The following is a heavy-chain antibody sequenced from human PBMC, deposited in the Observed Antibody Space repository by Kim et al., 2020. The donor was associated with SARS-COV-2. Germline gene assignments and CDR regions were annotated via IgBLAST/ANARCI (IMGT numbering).Heavy chain of an antibody. J-gene: IGHJ4*02. CDR3: ARSYYYDSSGPLDY. Sequence: SETLSLTCTVSGGSISSGGYYWSWIRQHPGKGLEWIGYIYYSGSTYYNPSLKSRVTISADTSKNQFSLKLSSVTAADTAVYYCARSYYYDSSGPLDYWGQGTLVTVSS. D-gene: IGHD3-22*01. CDR2: IYYSGST. V-gene: IGHV4-31*03. CDR1: GGSISSGGYY.